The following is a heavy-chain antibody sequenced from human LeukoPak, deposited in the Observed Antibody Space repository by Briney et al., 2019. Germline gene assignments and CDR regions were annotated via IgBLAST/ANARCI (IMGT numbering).Heavy chain of an antibody. CDR1: GGSISRYY. J-gene: IGHJ4*02. CDR2: ISDTGST. V-gene: IGHV4-59*01. Sequence: SETLSLTCTVSGGSISRYYWSWIRQPPGKRLEWIGYISDTGSTNYNPSLKSRVTISVDTSNNQFSLKLTSVTAADTAVYYCARRARATAGGDYFDYWGQGTLVTVSS. CDR3: ARRARATAGGDYFDY. D-gene: IGHD6-13*01.